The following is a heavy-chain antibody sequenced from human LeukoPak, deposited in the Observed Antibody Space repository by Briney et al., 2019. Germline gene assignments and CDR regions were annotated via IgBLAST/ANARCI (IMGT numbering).Heavy chain of an antibody. V-gene: IGHV3-15*01. Sequence: GGSRRLSCAASGFTFIDAWMSWVRQAPGKGLEWVGRIKSKAGGGTPDYAAPVKGRFTISRDDSQNTLYVQMDSLTTDNTAVYYCATIRDSSSWAFDYWGQGTLVTVSS. D-gene: IGHD6-13*01. CDR2: IKSKAGGGTP. CDR1: GFTFIDAW. CDR3: ATIRDSSSWAFDY. J-gene: IGHJ4*02.